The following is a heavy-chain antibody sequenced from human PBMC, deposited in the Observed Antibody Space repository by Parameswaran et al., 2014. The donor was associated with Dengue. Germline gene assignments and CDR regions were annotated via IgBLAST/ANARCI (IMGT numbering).Heavy chain of an antibody. J-gene: IGHJ4*02. CDR3: ARGGDGSGVDY. D-gene: IGHD3-10*01. V-gene: IGHV1-8*01. Sequence: WVRQAPGQGLEWMGWMNPNSGNTGYAQKFQGRVTMTRNTSISTAYMELSSLRSEDTAVYYCARGGDGSGVDYWGQGTLVTVSS. CDR2: MNPNSGNT.